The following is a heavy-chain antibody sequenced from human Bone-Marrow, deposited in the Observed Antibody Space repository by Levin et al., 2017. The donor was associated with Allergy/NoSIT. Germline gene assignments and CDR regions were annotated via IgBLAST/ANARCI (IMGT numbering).Heavy chain of an antibody. J-gene: IGHJ4*02. V-gene: IGHV3-23*01. CDR2: VSGGGNER. D-gene: IGHD6-19*01. CDR1: GFIFNDYA. CDR3: TKRDSSGWYFFDS. Sequence: RGESLKISCAASGFIFNDYAMKWVRQAPGKGLEWVSSVSGGGNERYYAGSVKGRFTISRDNSKNMVYLQMNSLRADDTAIYYCTKRDSSGWYFFDSWGQGTLVTVSA.